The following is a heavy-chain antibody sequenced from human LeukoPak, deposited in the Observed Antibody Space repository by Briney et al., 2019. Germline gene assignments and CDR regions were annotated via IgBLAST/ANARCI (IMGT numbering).Heavy chain of an antibody. CDR2: INPNSGGT. Sequence: ASVKVSCKASGYTFTSYYMHWVRQAPGQGLEWMGWINPNSGGTNYAQKFQGRVTMARDTSISTAYMELSRLRSDDTAVYYCARGMGRSGVRYFDYYFDYWGQGTLVTVSS. J-gene: IGHJ4*02. CDR3: ARGMGRSGVRYFDYYFDY. V-gene: IGHV1-2*02. D-gene: IGHD3-9*01. CDR1: GYTFTSYY.